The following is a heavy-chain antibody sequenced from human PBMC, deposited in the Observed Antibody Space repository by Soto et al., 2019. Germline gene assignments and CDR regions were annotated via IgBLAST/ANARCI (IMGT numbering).Heavy chain of an antibody. J-gene: IGHJ4*02. D-gene: IGHD6-6*01. V-gene: IGHV1-3*01. Sequence: ASVKVSCKASGYTFTSYAMHWVRQAPGQRLEWMGWINAGNGNTKYSQKFQGRVTITRDTSASTAYMELSSLRSEDTAVYYCARDSSNRPPFDYWGQGTLVTVSS. CDR2: INAGNGNT. CDR1: GYTFTSYA. CDR3: ARDSSNRPPFDY.